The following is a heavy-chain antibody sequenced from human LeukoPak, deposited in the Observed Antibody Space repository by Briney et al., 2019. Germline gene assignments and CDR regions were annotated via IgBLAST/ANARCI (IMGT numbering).Heavy chain of an antibody. CDR1: GGSFSGYY. V-gene: IGHV4-34*01. J-gene: IGHJ6*03. Sequence: SETLSLTCAVYGGSFSGYYWGWIRQPPGKGLEWIGEINHSGSTNYNPSLKSRVTISVDTSKNKFSLKMSSVTAADTAVYYCARRYYDFWSGGYYYYMDVWGKGTTVTVSS. CDR2: INHSGST. CDR3: ARRYYDFWSGGYYYYMDV. D-gene: IGHD3-3*01.